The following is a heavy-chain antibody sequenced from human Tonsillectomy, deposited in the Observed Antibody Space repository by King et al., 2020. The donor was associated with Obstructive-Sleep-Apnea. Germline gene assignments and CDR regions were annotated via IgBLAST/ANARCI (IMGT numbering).Heavy chain of an antibody. J-gene: IGHJ6*02. CDR3: SRASALVVVADTYYYYGMDV. CDR1: GFTFSNYW. D-gene: IGHD2-15*01. CDR2: INKDGGEK. Sequence: VQLVESGGGLVQRGGSVRLSCAASGFTFSNYWMSWVRQAPGKGLVWVANINKDGGEKYYVDSVKGRFTISRDNAKNSLYLQMNSLRAEDTAVYYCSRASALVVVADTYYYYGMDVWGQGTTVTVSS. V-gene: IGHV3-7*03.